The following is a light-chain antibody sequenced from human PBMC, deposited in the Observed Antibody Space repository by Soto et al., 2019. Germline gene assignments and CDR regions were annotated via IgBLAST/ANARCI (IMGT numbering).Light chain of an antibody. CDR3: QQYASSWT. V-gene: IGKV3-20*01. J-gene: IGKJ1*01. Sequence: EIVLTHSPGTLALSPGARATLSCWASQTVSNNYLAWYQHKPGQAPMLLLYGASSRATDIPDRFSGSGYGTDFTLIICTLELGDLAVYDCQQYASSWTVGQGTKVEIK. CDR2: GAS. CDR1: QTVSNNY.